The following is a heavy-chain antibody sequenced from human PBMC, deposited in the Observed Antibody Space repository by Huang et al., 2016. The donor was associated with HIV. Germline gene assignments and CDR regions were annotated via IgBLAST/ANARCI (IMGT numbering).Heavy chain of an antibody. J-gene: IGHJ3*02. V-gene: IGHV1-18*01. D-gene: IGHD3-22*01. CDR1: GYTFTSYG. Sequence: QIQLMQSGPELKQPGASVKVSCKASGYTFTSYGITWVRQAPGQGPEWMGWISASSGYTEYAQKFQRRVTLTTDTSTNIAYMELRSLRSDDTAKYYCARDPKYHRIGYYRQRRGIDIWGQGTMVIVSS. CDR3: ARDPKYHRIGYYRQRRGIDI. CDR2: ISASSGYT.